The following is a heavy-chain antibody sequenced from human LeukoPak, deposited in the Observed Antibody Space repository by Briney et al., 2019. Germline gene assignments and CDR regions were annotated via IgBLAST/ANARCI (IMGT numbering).Heavy chain of an antibody. CDR1: GYSVSSNSVT. CDR3: ARRLTQYDCFDP. V-gene: IGHV6-1*01. Sequence: SQTLSLTCAIYGYSVSSNSVTWNWITQSPSRCLDWLGRTYYRSTWYNDYAVSVRGRITVNPDTSKNQFSLHLNSVTPEDTAVYYCARRLTQYDCFDPWGQGILVTVSS. CDR2: TYYRSTWYN. D-gene: IGHD2-2*01. J-gene: IGHJ5*02.